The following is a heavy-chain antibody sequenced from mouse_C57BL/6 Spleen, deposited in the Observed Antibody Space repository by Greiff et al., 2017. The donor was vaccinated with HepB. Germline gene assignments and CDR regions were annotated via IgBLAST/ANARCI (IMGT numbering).Heavy chain of an antibody. V-gene: IGHV1-74*01. J-gene: IGHJ1*03. D-gene: IGHD1-1*01. Sequence: QVQLHQPGAELVKPGASVKVSCKASGYTFTSYWMHWVKQRPGQGLEWIGRIHPSDSDTNSNQKFKGKATLPVDKSSSTAYMQLSSLTSEDFAVYYCATGGKGVARYFDVWGTGTTVTVSS. CDR2: IHPSDSDT. CDR1: GYTFTSYW. CDR3: ATGGKGVARYFDV.